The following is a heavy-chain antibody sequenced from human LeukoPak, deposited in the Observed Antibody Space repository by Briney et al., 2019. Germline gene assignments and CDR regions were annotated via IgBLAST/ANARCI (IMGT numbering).Heavy chain of an antibody. V-gene: IGHV3-30*02. CDR2: ISYDGSNR. CDR3: AKETRGSYSDY. CDR1: GFTFSSSG. J-gene: IGHJ4*02. D-gene: IGHD5-12*01. Sequence: PGGSLRLSCAASGFTFSSSGMHWVRQAPGKELEWVAFISYDGSNRYYADSVKGRFTISRDNSKNTLYLQMNSLRAEDTAVYYCAKETRGSYSDYWGQGTLVTVSS.